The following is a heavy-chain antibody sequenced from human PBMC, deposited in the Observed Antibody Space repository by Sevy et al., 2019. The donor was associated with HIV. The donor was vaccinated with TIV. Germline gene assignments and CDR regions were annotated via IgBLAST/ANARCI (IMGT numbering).Heavy chain of an antibody. V-gene: IGHV3-48*01. CDR2: LESSSSNR. CDR1: GFTFSSYS. CDR3: AREGGYTDQGMDV. Sequence: GGSLRLSCAASGFTFSSYSMNWVRRAPGKGLEWLSCLESSSSNRDYAESVKGRFTVSRDNAKKSLYVQMNSLRGEDTAVYYCAREGGYTDQGMDVWGQGTTVTVSS. D-gene: IGHD5-12*01. J-gene: IGHJ6*02.